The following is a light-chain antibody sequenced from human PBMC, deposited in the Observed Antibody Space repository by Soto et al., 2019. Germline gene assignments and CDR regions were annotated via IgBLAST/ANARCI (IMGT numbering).Light chain of an antibody. CDR3: SSYASNNTLVL. CDR1: SSDVGGYNY. V-gene: IGLV2-14*03. CDR2: DVS. J-gene: IGLJ2*01. Sequence: QSALTQPASVSGSPGQSITISCTGTSSDVGGYNYVSWYQQHPGKAPKLMIYDVSIRPSGVSNRFSGSKSGNTASLTISGLQAEDEAAYYCSSYASNNTLVLFGGGTKLTAL.